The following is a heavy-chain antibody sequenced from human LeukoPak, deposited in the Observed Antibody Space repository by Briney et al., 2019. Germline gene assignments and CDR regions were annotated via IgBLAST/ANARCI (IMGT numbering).Heavy chain of an antibody. CDR3: ARHGSYYDFWSGSPFDY. V-gene: IGHV4-59*08. CDR2: IYYSGST. Sequence: SETLSLTSTVSGGSISSYYWSRIRQPPGKGLEWIGYIYYSGSTNYNPSLKSRVTISVDTSKNQFSLKLSSVTAADTAVYYCARHGSYYDFWSGSPFDYWGQGTVDNVSS. D-gene: IGHD3-3*01. J-gene: IGHJ4*02. CDR1: GGSISSYY.